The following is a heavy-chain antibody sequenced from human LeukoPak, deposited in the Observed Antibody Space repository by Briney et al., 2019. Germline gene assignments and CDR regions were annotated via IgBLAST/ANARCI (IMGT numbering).Heavy chain of an antibody. J-gene: IGHJ4*02. CDR1: GFTFSRHW. CDR2: IKQDGSER. CDR3: ARDGGDSTDFDY. D-gene: IGHD2/OR15-2a*01. Sequence: GGSLRLSCAPSGFTFSRHWMSWVRQAPGKGPEWVANIKQDGSERYHVASVKGRFTIYRDKARSSLYLQMDSLRAEDLGVYYCARDGGDSTDFDYWGQGTLVTVSS. V-gene: IGHV3-7*01.